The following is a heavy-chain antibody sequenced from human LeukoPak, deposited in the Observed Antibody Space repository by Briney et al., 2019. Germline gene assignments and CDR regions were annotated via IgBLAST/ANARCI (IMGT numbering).Heavy chain of an antibody. V-gene: IGHV1-69*01. D-gene: IGHD3-22*01. Sequence: ASVTVSCKASGGTFSSYAISWVRQAPGQGLEWMGGIIPIFGTANYAQKFQGRVTITADESTSTAYMELSSLRSEDTAVYYCARVVGLLTKYYFDYWGQGTLVTVSS. CDR3: ARVVGLLTKYYFDY. CDR2: IIPIFGTA. J-gene: IGHJ4*02. CDR1: GGTFSSYA.